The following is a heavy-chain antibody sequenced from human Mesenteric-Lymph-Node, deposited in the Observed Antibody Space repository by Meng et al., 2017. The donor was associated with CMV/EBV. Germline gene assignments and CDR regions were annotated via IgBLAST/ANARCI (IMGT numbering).Heavy chain of an antibody. V-gene: IGHV5-51*01. CDR3: ARPNTLGYSSNYGLDV. Sequence: GGSLRLSCQGSGYNFANHWIIWVRQMPGKGLEWMGIIYPGDSDTIYNPSFEGQVTISADRSISTAFLQWASLKASDTAVYYCARPNTLGYSSNYGLDVWGQGTTVTVSS. CDR1: GYNFANHW. J-gene: IGHJ6*02. D-gene: IGHD5-18*01. CDR2: IYPGDSDT.